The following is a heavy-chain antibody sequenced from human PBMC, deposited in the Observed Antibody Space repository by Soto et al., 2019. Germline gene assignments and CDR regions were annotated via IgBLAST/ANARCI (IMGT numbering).Heavy chain of an antibody. CDR3: ARDFGGPPRFWFDP. CDR1: GYTFTSYG. Sequence: GASVKVSCKASGYTFTSYGISWVRQAPGQGLEWMGWISAYNGNTNYAQKLQGRVTMTTDTSTSTAYMELRSLRSDDTAVYYCARDFGGPPRFWFDPWGQGTLVTVSS. V-gene: IGHV1-18*01. J-gene: IGHJ5*02. D-gene: IGHD3-16*01. CDR2: ISAYNGNT.